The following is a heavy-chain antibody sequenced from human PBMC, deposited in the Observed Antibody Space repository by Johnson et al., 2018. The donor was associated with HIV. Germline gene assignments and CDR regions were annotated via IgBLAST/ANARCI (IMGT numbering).Heavy chain of an antibody. D-gene: IGHD6-6*01. J-gene: IGHJ3*02. CDR3: AKGYSSSDAFDI. Sequence: QVQLVESGGGVVQPGRSLRLSCAASGFTFSSYAMHWVRQAPGKGLECVAVISYDGSNKYYADSVKGRFTISRDNSKNTRYLQMNSLRAEDTAVYYCAKGYSSSDAFDIWGQGTMVTVSS. CDR2: ISYDGSNK. CDR1: GFTFSSYA. V-gene: IGHV3-30*04.